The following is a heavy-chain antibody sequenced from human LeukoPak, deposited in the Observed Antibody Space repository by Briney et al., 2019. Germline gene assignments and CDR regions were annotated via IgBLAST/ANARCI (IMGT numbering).Heavy chain of an antibody. V-gene: IGHV4-31*03. D-gene: IGHD3-10*01. Sequence: SQTLSLTCTVSGGSISSGGYYWSWIRQHPGKGLEGIGYIYYSGSTYYNPSLKSRVTISVDTSKNQFSLKLSSVTAADTAVYYCARDHHYGSGSYYTAWFDPWGQGTLVTVSS. CDR1: GGSISSGGYY. J-gene: IGHJ5*02. CDR2: IYYSGST. CDR3: ARDHHYGSGSYYTAWFDP.